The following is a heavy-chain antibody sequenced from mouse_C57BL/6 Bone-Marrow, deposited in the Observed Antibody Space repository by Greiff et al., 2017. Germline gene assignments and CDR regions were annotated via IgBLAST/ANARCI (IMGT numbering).Heavy chain of an antibody. CDR3: ARPSYYGSLGYFDV. CDR1: GYTFTSYW. V-gene: IGHV1-61*01. CDR2: IYPSDSET. D-gene: IGHD1-1*01. J-gene: IGHJ1*03. Sequence: QVQLQQPGAELVRPGSSVKLSCKASGYTFTSYWMDWVKQRPGQGLEWIGNIYPSDSETHYNQKFKDKATLTVDKSSSTAYMQLSSLTSEDSAVYYCARPSYYGSLGYFDVWGTGTTVTVSS.